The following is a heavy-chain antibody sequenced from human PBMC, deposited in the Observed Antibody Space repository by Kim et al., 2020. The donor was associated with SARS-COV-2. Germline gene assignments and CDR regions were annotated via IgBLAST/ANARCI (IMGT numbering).Heavy chain of an antibody. V-gene: IGHV4-34*01. CDR2: INHSGST. J-gene: IGHJ5*02. D-gene: IGHD3-10*01. Sequence: SETLSLTCAVYGGSFSGYYWSWIRQPPGKGLEWIGEINHSGSTNYNPSLKSRVTISVDTSKNQFSLKLSSVTAADTAVYYCARGPRVRGVIGSRGWFDP. CDR1: GGSFSGYY. CDR3: ARGPRVRGVIGSRGWFDP.